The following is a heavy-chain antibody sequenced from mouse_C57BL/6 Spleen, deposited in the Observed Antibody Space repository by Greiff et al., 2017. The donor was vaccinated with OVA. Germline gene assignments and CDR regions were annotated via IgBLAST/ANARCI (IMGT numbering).Heavy chain of an antibody. D-gene: IGHD3-3*01. Sequence: EVKLQESGGGLVQPGGSMKLSCVASGFTFSNYWMNWVRQSPEKGLEWVAQIRLKSDNYATHYAESVKGRFTISRDDSKSSVYLQMNNLRAEDTGIYYCTEGLYWYCDVWGTGTTVTVSS. J-gene: IGHJ1*03. CDR2: IRLKSDNYAT. V-gene: IGHV6-3*01. CDR3: TEGLYWYCDV. CDR1: GFTFSNYW.